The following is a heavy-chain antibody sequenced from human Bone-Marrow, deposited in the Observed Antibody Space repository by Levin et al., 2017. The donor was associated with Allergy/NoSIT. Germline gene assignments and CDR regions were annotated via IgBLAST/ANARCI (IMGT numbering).Heavy chain of an antibody. J-gene: IGHJ4*02. D-gene: IGHD3-10*01. CDR2: ISGSGGNT. V-gene: IGHV3-23*01. Sequence: PGGSLRLSCAASGFTFSSYGMSWVRQAPGKGLEWVSAISGSGGNTYYADSVKGRFTISRDNSKNTLYLQMNSLRGEDTAVYNCAKGTSGSGSESGIFDYWGQGTLVTVSS. CDR3: AKGTSGSGSESGIFDY. CDR1: GFTFSSYG.